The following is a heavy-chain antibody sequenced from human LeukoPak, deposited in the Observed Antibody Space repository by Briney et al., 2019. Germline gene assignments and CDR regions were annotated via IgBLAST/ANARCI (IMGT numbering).Heavy chain of an antibody. V-gene: IGHV3-11*01. D-gene: IGHD3-3*01. CDR3: ARVWSGYYYYYMDV. Sequence: GGSLRLSCAASGFTFSDYYMSWIRQAPGKGLEWASYISSSGSTIYYADSVKGRFTISRDNAKNSLYLQMNSLRAEDTAVYYCARVWSGYYYYYMDVWGKGTTVTVSS. CDR2: ISSSGSTI. J-gene: IGHJ6*03. CDR1: GFTFSDYY.